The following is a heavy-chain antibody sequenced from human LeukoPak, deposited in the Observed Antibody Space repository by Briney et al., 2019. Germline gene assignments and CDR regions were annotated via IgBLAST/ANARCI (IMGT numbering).Heavy chain of an antibody. CDR1: GFTFSSYW. V-gene: IGHV3-7*01. CDR3: ASTATFDY. Sequence: GGSLRPSCAASGFTFSSYWMSWVRQAPGKGLEWVANIKQDGSEEYYVDSVKGRFTISRDNAKNSLHLQMNSLRAEDTAVYYCASTATFDYWGQGTPVTVSS. J-gene: IGHJ4*02. D-gene: IGHD2-21*02. CDR2: IKQDGSEE.